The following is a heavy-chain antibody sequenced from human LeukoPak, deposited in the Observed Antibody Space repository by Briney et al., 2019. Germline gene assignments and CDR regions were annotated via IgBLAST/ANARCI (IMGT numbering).Heavy chain of an antibody. CDR2: IRSKANSYAT. V-gene: IGHV3-73*01. CDR3: AQIPTSAVAGTLYQYYYYGMDV. CDR1: GFTFSGSA. J-gene: IGHJ6*02. D-gene: IGHD6-19*01. Sequence: SGGSLRLSCAASGFTFSGSAMHWVRQASGKGLEWVGRIRSKANSYATAYAASVKGRFTISRDDSKNTAYLQMNSLRAEDTAVYYCAQIPTSAVAGTLYQYYYYGMDVWGQGTTVTVSS.